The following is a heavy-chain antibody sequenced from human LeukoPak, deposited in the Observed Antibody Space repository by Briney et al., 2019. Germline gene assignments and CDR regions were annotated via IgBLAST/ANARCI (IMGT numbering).Heavy chain of an antibody. CDR1: GYTFTGYY. CDR2: INPNSGGT. J-gene: IGHJ4*02. CDR3: ATSGYSSGWYGRLGLDRTIDFDY. V-gene: IGHV1-2*06. D-gene: IGHD6-19*01. Sequence: ASVKVSCKASGYTFTGYYMHWVRQALGQGLEWMGRINPNSGGTNYAQKFQGRVTMTRDTSISTAYMELSRLRSDDTAVYYCATSGYSSGWYGRLGLDRTIDFDYWGQGTLVTVSS.